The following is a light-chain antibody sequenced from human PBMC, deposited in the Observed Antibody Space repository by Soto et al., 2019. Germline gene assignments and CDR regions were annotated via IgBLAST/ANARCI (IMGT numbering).Light chain of an antibody. V-gene: IGKV3-20*01. CDR1: QSVSSNY. CDR2: GAS. Sequence: EIVLTQSPGTLSLSPGERATLSCRASQSVSSNYLAWYQQKPGQAPRPLIYGASSRATGIPDRFRGSGAGTDFTLTISTLESEDVAVNYCQQYGSSRWSFGQGTKVEIK. CDR3: QQYGSSRWS. J-gene: IGKJ1*01.